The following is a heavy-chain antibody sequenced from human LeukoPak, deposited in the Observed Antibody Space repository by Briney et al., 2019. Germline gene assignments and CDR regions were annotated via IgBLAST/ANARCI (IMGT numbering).Heavy chain of an antibody. CDR3: TRDPYPLGYCSSTSCYP. CDR1: GFTFGDYA. V-gene: IGHV3-49*04. Sequence: GRSLRLSCTASGFTFGDYAMSWVRQAPGKGLEWVGFIRNKAYGGTTEYAASVKGRFTISRDDSKSIAYLQMNSLKTEDTAVYYCTRDPYPLGYCSSTSCYPWGQGTLATVSS. D-gene: IGHD2-2*01. CDR2: IRNKAYGGTT. J-gene: IGHJ5*02.